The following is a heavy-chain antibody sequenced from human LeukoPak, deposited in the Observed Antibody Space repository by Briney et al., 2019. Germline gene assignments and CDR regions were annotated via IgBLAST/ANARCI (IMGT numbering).Heavy chain of an antibody. V-gene: IGHV3-20*01. CDR3: GRVIDYGSGEGAFDI. CDR2: INWNGGRK. Sequence: PGGSLRPSSAASGFTFDDYGMSCVPQAPGNGLEWFSGINWNGGRKGYAEYVKGRFTISRDDAKISMDLQVNSLRAEDTALYHCGRVIDYGSGEGAFDIWGQGKRVTVSS. CDR1: GFTFDDYG. D-gene: IGHD3-10*01. J-gene: IGHJ3*02.